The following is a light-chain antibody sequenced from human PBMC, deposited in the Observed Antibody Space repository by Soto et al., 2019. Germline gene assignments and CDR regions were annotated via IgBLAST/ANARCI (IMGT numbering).Light chain of an antibody. V-gene: IGLV1-44*01. CDR3: ASWDDSRNVV. Sequence: PVLTQPPSASGTPGQRVTISCSGSSSNIGRNSVNWYQQLPGTAPKLLIYSDNQRPSGVPDRFSGSKSGTSASLAISGLQSEDEADYCCASWDDSRNVVFGGGTKLTVL. CDR2: SDN. J-gene: IGLJ2*01. CDR1: SSNIGRNS.